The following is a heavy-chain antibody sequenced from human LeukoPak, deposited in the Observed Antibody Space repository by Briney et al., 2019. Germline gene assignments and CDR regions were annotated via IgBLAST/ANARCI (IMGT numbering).Heavy chain of an antibody. V-gene: IGHV1-2*02. CDR3: ARGRYYGSGSPFDY. Sequence: ASVKVSCKASGYTFTGYYMHWVRQAPGQGLEWMGWINPNSGGTNYAQKFQGRVTMTRDTSISTAYMELSRLRSDDTAVYYCARGRYYGSGSPFDYWGQGTLVTVSS. J-gene: IGHJ4*02. CDR2: INPNSGGT. D-gene: IGHD3-10*01. CDR1: GYTFTGYY.